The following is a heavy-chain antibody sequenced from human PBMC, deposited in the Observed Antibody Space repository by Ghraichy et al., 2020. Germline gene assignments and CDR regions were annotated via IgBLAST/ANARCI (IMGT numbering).Heavy chain of an antibody. Sequence: ESLNISCVASGFTFSGSAMSWVRQVPGKGLEWVSTITGSGALIYYADSAKGRFTISRDNSKNTLFLQMNSLRVDDTSVYFCTKDIISRGWGNWYFDLWGRGTLVTVSS. J-gene: IGHJ2*01. CDR3: TKDIISRGWGNWYFDL. CDR1: GFTFSGSA. V-gene: IGHV3-23*01. D-gene: IGHD6-19*01. CDR2: ITGSGALI.